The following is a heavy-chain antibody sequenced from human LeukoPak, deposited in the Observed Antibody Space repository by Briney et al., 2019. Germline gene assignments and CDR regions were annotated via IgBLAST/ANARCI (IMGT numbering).Heavy chain of an antibody. CDR2: IIPIFGIA. Sequence: ASVKVSCKASGGTSSSYAISWVRQAPGQGLEWMGRIIPIFGIANYAQKFQGRVTITADKSTSTAYMELSSLRSEDTAVYYCARDRGSSSGWYDLPLNYYYYYGMDVWGQGTTVTVSS. V-gene: IGHV1-69*04. CDR1: GGTSSSYA. D-gene: IGHD6-19*01. CDR3: ARDRGSSSGWYDLPLNYYYYYGMDV. J-gene: IGHJ6*02.